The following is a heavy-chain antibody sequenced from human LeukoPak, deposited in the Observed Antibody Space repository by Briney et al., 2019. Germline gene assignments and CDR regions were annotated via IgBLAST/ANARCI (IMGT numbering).Heavy chain of an antibody. J-gene: IGHJ5*02. Sequence: GGSLRLSCAASGFTLSSYGMHWVRQAPGKGLEWVAVISYDGSNKYYADSVKGRFTISRDNSKNTLYLRMNSLRAEDTAVYYCAKDPYGDYVSGNWFDPWGQGTLVTVSS. CDR1: GFTLSSYG. CDR2: ISYDGSNK. CDR3: AKDPYGDYVSGNWFDP. D-gene: IGHD4-17*01. V-gene: IGHV3-30*18.